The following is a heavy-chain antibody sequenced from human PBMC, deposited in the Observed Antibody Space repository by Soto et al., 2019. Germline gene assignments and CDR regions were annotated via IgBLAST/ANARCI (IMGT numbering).Heavy chain of an antibody. J-gene: IGHJ4*02. CDR1: GDSINSDKYY. Sequence: QLQLQESGPGLVKPSETLSLTCSVSGDSINSDKYYWGWIRQPPGKGLEWIGSIYFRGNTYYNQSLQPRVTISLDKSKSQFSLKLNSVTAADSAVYFCARLEGLATISYYFDFWGQGALVTVSS. CDR2: IYFRGNT. D-gene: IGHD3-9*01. CDR3: ARLEGLATISYYFDF. V-gene: IGHV4-39*01.